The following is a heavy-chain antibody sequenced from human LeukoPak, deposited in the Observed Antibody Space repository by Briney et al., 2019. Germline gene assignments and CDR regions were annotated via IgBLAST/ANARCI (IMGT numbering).Heavy chain of an antibody. D-gene: IGHD6-19*01. CDR1: GGSISISSYY. CDR2: IYYSGDT. J-gene: IGHJ6*03. V-gene: IGHV4-39*01. CDR3: ARHQWHYYYYMGV. Sequence: PSETLSLTCTVSGGSISISSYYWGWIRQPPGKGPDWIGSIYYSGDTYYNPSLKSRRVTISVDTSKNQFSLRLSSVTAADTAVYYCARHQWHYYYYMGVWGKGSTVTVSS.